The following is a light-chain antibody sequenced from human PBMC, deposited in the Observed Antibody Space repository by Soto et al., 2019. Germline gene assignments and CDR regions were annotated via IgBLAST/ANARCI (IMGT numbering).Light chain of an antibody. CDR1: SPNIGAGYD. J-gene: IGLJ1*01. V-gene: IGLV1-40*01. Sequence: QSVRKRAPSGSGAPGHRVTISCTGSSPNIGAGYDVHWYQQLPGTAPKLLIYGNSNRPSGVPDRFSGSKSATSASLAITGLQAEDEADYFCQSYDGSLSGLYVFGTGTKVTVL. CDR2: GNS. CDR3: QSYDGSLSGLYV.